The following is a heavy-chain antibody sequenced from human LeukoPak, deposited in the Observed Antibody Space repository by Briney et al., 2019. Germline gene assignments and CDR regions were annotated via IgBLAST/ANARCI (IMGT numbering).Heavy chain of an antibody. V-gene: IGHV4-4*09. CDR1: GGCVTTYY. Sequence: PSETLSLTCSVSGGCVTTYYWSWIRQPPGKGLEWIGYIYTSGGTNHNPSLKSRVTISVDTSKNQFSLKLTSVTAADTAVYYCARHLHNQPSPSFDPWGQGTLVTVSS. CDR3: ARHLHNQPSPSFDP. D-gene: IGHD1-1*01. J-gene: IGHJ5*02. CDR2: IYTSGGT.